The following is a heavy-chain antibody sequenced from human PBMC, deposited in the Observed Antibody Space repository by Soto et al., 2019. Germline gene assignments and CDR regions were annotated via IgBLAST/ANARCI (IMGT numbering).Heavy chain of an antibody. CDR2: INHSGST. CDR1: GGSFSGYY. Sequence: SETLSLTCAVYGGSFSGYYWSWIRQPPGKGLEWIGEINHSGSTNYNPSLKSRVTISVDTSKNQFSLKLSSVTAADTAVYYCARGQGLRTGDRSGYYYMDVWGKGTTVTV. J-gene: IGHJ6*03. V-gene: IGHV4-34*01. CDR3: ARGQGLRTGDRSGYYYMDV. D-gene: IGHD7-27*01.